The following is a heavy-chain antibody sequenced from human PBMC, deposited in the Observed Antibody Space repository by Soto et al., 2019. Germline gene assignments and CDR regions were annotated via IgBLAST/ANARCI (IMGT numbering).Heavy chain of an antibody. CDR3: ARDVARLAAFDI. CDR1: GYTFTSYG. J-gene: IGHJ3*02. CDR2: ISAYNGNT. Sequence: ASVKLSCKACGYTFTSYGISWVRQAPGQGLEWMGWISAYNGNTNYAQKLQGRVTMTTDTSTSTAYMELRSLRSDDTAVYYCARDVARLAAFDIWGQGTMVTVSS. V-gene: IGHV1-18*01. D-gene: IGHD6-6*01.